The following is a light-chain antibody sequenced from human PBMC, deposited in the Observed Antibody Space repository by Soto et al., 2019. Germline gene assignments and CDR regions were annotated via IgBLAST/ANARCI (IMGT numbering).Light chain of an antibody. CDR2: GNN. J-gene: IGLJ1*01. CDR1: SSNIGAGHD. CDR3: QSYDSSMSAYV. V-gene: IGLV1-40*01. Sequence: QSVLTQPPSVSGAPGQRVTISCTGSSSNIGAGHDVHWYQQFPGTAPQLLIFGNNNRPSGVPDRFSGSKSGTSASLAITGLQAEDEADFYCQSYDSSMSAYVFGTGTKVT.